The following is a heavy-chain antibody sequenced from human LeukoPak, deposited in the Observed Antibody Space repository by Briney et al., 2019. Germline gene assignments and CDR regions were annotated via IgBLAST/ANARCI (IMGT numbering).Heavy chain of an antibody. D-gene: IGHD1-26*01. V-gene: IGHV3-21*01. Sequence: PGGSLRLSCAASGFTFSSYSMNWVRQAPGKGLEWVSSISRSSSYIYYADSVKGRFTISRDNAKNSLYLQMNSLRAEDTAVYYCAREVVGARSGDYWGQGTLVTVSS. CDR3: AREVVGARSGDY. CDR2: ISRSSSYI. J-gene: IGHJ4*02. CDR1: GFTFSSYS.